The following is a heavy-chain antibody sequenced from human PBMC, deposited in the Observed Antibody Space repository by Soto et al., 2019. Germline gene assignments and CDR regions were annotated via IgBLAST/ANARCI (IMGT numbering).Heavy chain of an antibody. J-gene: IGHJ4*02. CDR1: GGSFSGYY. Sequence: SETLSLTCAVYGGSFSGYYWSWIRQPPGKGLEWIGEINHSGSTNYNPSLKSRVTISVDTSKNQFSLKLSSVTAADTAVCYCARVITFGGVIVSLDYWGQGTLVTVSS. D-gene: IGHD3-16*02. V-gene: IGHV4-34*01. CDR3: ARVITFGGVIVSLDY. CDR2: INHSGST.